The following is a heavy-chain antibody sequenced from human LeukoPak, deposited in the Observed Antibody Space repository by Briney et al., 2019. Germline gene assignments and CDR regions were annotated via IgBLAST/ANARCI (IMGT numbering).Heavy chain of an antibody. CDR3: ARGVEQQLNWFDP. CDR1: GGSISSGGYY. Sequence: PSETLSLSCTVSGGSISSGGYYWSWIRQPPGKGLEWIGYIYHSGSTYYNPSLKSRVTISVDRSKNQFSLKLSSVTAADTAVYYCARGVEQQLNWFDPWGQGTLVTVSS. CDR2: IYHSGST. J-gene: IGHJ5*02. V-gene: IGHV4-30-2*01. D-gene: IGHD6-13*01.